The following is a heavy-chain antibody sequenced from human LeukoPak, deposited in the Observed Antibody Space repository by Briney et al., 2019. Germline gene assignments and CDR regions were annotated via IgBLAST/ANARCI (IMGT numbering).Heavy chain of an antibody. J-gene: IGHJ4*02. D-gene: IGHD1-26*01. Sequence: SQTLSLTCTVSGGSISSGGYYWGWIRQHPGKGLEWIGYIYYSGSTYYNPSLKSRVTISVDKSKNQFSLKLSSVTAADTAVYYCASRASGSDYSVAGFYYWGQGTLVTVSA. CDR3: ASRASGSDYSVAGFYY. CDR1: GGSISSGGYY. V-gene: IGHV4-31*03. CDR2: IYYSGST.